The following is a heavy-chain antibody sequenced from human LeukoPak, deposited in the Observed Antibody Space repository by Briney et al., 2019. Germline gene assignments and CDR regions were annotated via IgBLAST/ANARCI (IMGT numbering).Heavy chain of an antibody. V-gene: IGHV1-46*01. CDR3: ARDGLYYYDSSGPPLWYFDY. Sequence: GASVKVSCKASGYTFTSYYMHWVRQAPGQGLEWMGIINPSGGSTSYAQKFQGRVTMTRDTSTSTVYMELSSLRSEDTAVYYCARDGLYYYDSSGPPLWYFDYWGQGTLVTVSS. D-gene: IGHD3-22*01. J-gene: IGHJ4*02. CDR2: INPSGGST. CDR1: GYTFTSYY.